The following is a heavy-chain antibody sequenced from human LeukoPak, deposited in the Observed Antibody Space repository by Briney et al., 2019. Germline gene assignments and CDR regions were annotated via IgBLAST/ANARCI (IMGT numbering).Heavy chain of an antibody. Sequence: PSETLSLTCAVSGGSISSSNWWSWVRQPPGKGLEWIGEIYHSGSTNYNPSLKSRVTISVDKSKNQFSLQLSSVTAADTAVYYCARTPRYRSSWFLDYWGQGTLVTVSS. V-gene: IGHV4-4*02. CDR3: ARTPRYRSSWFLDY. CDR1: GGSISSSNW. D-gene: IGHD6-13*01. CDR2: IYHSGST. J-gene: IGHJ4*02.